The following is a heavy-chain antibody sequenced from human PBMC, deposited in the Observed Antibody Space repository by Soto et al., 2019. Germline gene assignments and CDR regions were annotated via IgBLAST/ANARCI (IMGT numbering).Heavy chain of an antibody. V-gene: IGHV4-39*01. D-gene: IGHD6-13*01. CDR2: IYYSGST. Sequence: PSETLSLTCTVSGGSISSSSYYWGWIRQPPGKGLEWIGSIYYSGSTYYNPSLKSRVTISVDTSKNQFSLKLSSVTAADTAVYYCARHRIAAASTNFDYWGQGTLLT. CDR1: GGSISSSSYY. J-gene: IGHJ4*02. CDR3: ARHRIAAASTNFDY.